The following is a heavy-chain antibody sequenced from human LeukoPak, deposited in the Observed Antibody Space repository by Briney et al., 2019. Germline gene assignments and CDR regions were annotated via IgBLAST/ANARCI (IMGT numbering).Heavy chain of an antibody. CDR3: ARDPPRDYRRLFDY. CDR1: GYTFTNYD. CDR2: ISAYNGNT. Sequence: GASVKVSCKASGYTFTNYDINWVRQAPGQGLEWMGWISAYNGNTNYAQKLQGRVTMTTDTSTSTAYMELRSLRSDDTAVYYCARDPPRDYRRLFDYWGQGTLVTVSS. V-gene: IGHV1-18*01. D-gene: IGHD4-11*01. J-gene: IGHJ4*02.